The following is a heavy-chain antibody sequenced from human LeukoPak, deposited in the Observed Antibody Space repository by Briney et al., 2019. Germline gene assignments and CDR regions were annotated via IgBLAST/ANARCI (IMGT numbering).Heavy chain of an antibody. Sequence: ASVKVSCKVSGYTLTELSMHWVRQAPGKGLEWMGGFDPEDGEIIYAQKFQGRVTMTEDTSTDTAYMELSSLRSEDTAVYYCATPNGYSSSWYAFDIWGQGTMVTVSS. CDR3: ATPNGYSSSWYAFDI. J-gene: IGHJ3*02. CDR2: FDPEDGEI. V-gene: IGHV1-24*01. CDR1: GYTLTELS. D-gene: IGHD6-13*01.